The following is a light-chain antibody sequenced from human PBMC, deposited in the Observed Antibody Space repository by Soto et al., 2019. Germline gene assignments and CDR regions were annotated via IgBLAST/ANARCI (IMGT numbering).Light chain of an antibody. J-gene: IGKJ2*01. CDR3: QQYGSSTT. V-gene: IGKV3-20*01. CDR1: QSVGSDH. CDR2: DAS. Sequence: EIVLTQSPGTLSLSPGARATLSCRASQSVGSDHLAWYQQKPGQAPRLLIYDASSRAPGIPDRFSGSGSATDFALTISRLEPEDFAVYYCQQYGSSTTVGQGTNVEIK.